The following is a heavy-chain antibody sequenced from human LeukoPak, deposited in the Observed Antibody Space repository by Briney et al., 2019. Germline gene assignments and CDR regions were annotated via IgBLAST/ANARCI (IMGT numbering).Heavy chain of an antibody. J-gene: IGHJ4*02. V-gene: IGHV5-51*01. CDR3: ARHGDSYGSPYDY. Sequence: GESLKISCKGSGYSFTSYWIGWVRQMPGKGLEWMGIIYPGDSDTRYSPSFQGHVTISADKSISTAYLQWSSLKASDTAMYFCARHGDSYGSPYDYWGQGTLVTVSS. D-gene: IGHD5-18*01. CDR1: GYSFTSYW. CDR2: IYPGDSDT.